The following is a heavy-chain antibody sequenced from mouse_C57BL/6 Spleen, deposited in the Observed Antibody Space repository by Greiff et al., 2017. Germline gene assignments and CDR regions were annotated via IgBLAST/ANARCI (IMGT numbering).Heavy chain of an antibody. CDR3: AREGNPTVVAPHFDY. Sequence: VMLVESGPELVRPGVSVKISCKGSGYTFTDYAMHWVKQSHTKSLEWIGVISTYYGDASYNQKFKDKATMTVDKSSSTAYMELARLTSEDSAVYYCAREGNPTVVAPHFDYWGQGTTLTVSS. CDR1: GYTFTDYA. CDR2: ISTYYGDA. V-gene: IGHV1-67*01. D-gene: IGHD1-1*01. J-gene: IGHJ2*01.